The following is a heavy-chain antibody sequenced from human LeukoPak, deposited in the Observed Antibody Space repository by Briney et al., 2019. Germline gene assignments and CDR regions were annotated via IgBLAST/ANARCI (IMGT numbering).Heavy chain of an antibody. CDR3: ARDEYDSSGYYSFYFDY. CDR1: GGSFSGYY. J-gene: IGHJ4*02. V-gene: IGHV4-34*01. Sequence: PSETLSLTCAVYGGSFSGYYWSWIRQPPGKGLEWIGEINHSGSTNYNPSLKSRVTISVDTSKNQFSLKLSSVTAADTAVYYCARDEYDSSGYYSFYFDYWGQGTLVTVSS. CDR2: INHSGST. D-gene: IGHD3-22*01.